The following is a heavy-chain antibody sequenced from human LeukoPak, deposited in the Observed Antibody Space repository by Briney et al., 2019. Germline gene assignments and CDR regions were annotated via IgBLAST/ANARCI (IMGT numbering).Heavy chain of an antibody. Sequence: GESLKISCKGSGXSFTNYWISWVRQMPGKGLEWMGRIDPSDSYTNYSPSFQGHVTISADKSISTAYLQWSSLKASDTAIYYCARLREQWLTPAWGQGTLVTVSS. CDR3: ARLREQWLTPA. CDR1: GXSFTNYW. V-gene: IGHV5-10-1*01. J-gene: IGHJ4*02. D-gene: IGHD6-19*01. CDR2: IDPSDSYT.